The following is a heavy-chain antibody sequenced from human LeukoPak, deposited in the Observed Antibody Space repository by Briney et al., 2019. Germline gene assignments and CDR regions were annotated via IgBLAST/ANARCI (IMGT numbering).Heavy chain of an antibody. CDR2: IYHSGST. D-gene: IGHD3-10*01. J-gene: IGHJ6*02. CDR1: GGSISSDGYS. CDR3: ARAFGGPKEAVRGVSYYYAMDV. V-gene: IGHV4-30-2*01. Sequence: PSQTLSLTCAVSGGSISSDGYSWSWIRQPPGKGLEWIGYIYHSGSTYYNPSLKSRVTISVDRSKNQFSLKLSSVTAADTAVYYCARAFGGPKEAVRGVSYYYAMDVWGQGTTVTVSS.